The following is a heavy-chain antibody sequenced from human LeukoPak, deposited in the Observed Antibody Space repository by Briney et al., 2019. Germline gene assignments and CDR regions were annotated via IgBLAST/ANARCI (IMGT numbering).Heavy chain of an antibody. Sequence: GGSLRLSCAASGFTFSSYAMSWVRQAPGKGLEWVSSISSSSSYIYYADSVKGRFTISRDNAKNSLYLQMNSLRAEDTAVYYCARADTYSSGWTDYHFDYWGQGTLVTVSS. V-gene: IGHV3-21*01. J-gene: IGHJ4*02. CDR1: GFTFSSYA. D-gene: IGHD6-19*01. CDR2: ISSSSSYI. CDR3: ARADTYSSGWTDYHFDY.